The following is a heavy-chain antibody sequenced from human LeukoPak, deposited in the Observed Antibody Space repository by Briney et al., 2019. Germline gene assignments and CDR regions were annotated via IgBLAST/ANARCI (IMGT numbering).Heavy chain of an antibody. J-gene: IGHJ4*02. Sequence: ASVKVSCKASVYTFTSYGISWVRQAPGQGLEWMGWISAYNGNTNYAQKLQGRVTMTTDTSTSTAYMELRSLRSDDTAVYYCAGDVGYCSGGSCYLFTDWGQGTLVTVSS. CDR3: AGDVGYCSGGSCYLFTD. CDR2: ISAYNGNT. V-gene: IGHV1-18*01. CDR1: VYTFTSYG. D-gene: IGHD2-15*01.